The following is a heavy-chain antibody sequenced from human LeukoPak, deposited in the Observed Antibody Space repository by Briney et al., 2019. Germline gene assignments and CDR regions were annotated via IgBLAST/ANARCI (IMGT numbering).Heavy chain of an antibody. D-gene: IGHD2-2*01. CDR1: GYTFTSYG. J-gene: IGHJ5*02. CDR2: ISAYNGNT. V-gene: IGHV1-18*01. CDR3: ARDIVVVPAAPWEDRHNWFDP. Sequence: ASVNVSCKASGYTFTSYGISWVRQAAGQGLERMGWISAYNGNTNYAQKLQGRVTMTTDTSTSTAYMELRSLRSDDTAVYYCARDIVVVPAAPWEDRHNWFDPWGQGTLVTVSS.